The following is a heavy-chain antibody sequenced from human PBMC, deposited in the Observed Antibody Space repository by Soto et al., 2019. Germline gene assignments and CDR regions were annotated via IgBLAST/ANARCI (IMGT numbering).Heavy chain of an antibody. Sequence: QEQLVESGGDVAQPGRSLTLSCAASGFTFSANAMHWVRQAPGKGLEWVAVIAYDGTIKIYRDSVKGRLTISRDDSKSTLYLPMNSLRPEDTAVYYCARDKIKGPPDYLDSWGQGTLVTVSS. CDR3: ARDKIKGPPDYLDS. CDR1: GFTFSANA. CDR2: IAYDGTIK. V-gene: IGHV3-30-3*01. J-gene: IGHJ4*02.